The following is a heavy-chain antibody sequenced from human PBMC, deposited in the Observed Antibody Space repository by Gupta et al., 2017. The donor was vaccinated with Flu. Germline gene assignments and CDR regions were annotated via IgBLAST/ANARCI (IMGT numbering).Heavy chain of an antibody. CDR1: GGSISSSSYY. D-gene: IGHD4-17*01. Sequence: QLQLQESGPGLVKPSETLSLTCTVSGGSISSSSYYWGWIRQPPGKGLEWIGSIYYSGSTYYNPSLKSRVTISVDTSKNQFSLKLSSVPAADTAVYYCAREYGDHPGVVDYWGQGTLVTVSS. J-gene: IGHJ4*02. V-gene: IGHV4-39*02. CDR2: IYYSGST. CDR3: AREYGDHPGVVDY.